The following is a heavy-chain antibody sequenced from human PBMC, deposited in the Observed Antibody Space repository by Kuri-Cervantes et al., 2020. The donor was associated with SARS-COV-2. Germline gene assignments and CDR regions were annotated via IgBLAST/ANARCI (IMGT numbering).Heavy chain of an antibody. J-gene: IGHJ4*02. CDR3: AVIQNSGGYSTRSSYFDY. V-gene: IGHV3-11*03. CDR1: GFTFSDYY. D-gene: IGHD1-26*01. Sequence: GGSLKISCAASGFTFSDYYMSWIRQAPGKGLEWVSYISSSSSYTNYADSVKGRFTISRDNAKNSLYLQMNSLRAEDTAVYYCAVIQNSGGYSTRSSYFDYWGQGTLVTVSS. CDR2: ISSSSSYT.